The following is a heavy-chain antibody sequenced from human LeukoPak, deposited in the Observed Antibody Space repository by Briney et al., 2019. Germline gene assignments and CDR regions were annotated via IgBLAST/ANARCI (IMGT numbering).Heavy chain of an antibody. D-gene: IGHD3-10*01. CDR2: INSDGSST. J-gene: IGHJ5*02. Sequence: GRSLRLSCAASGFTFSSYWMHWVRQAPGKGLVWVSRINSDGSSTSYADSVKGRFTISRDNAKNTLYLQMNSLRAEDTAVYYCAGSYYYGSGSLGMDSDKFDPWGQGTLVTVSS. V-gene: IGHV3-74*01. CDR3: AGSYYYGSGSLGMDSDKFDP. CDR1: GFTFSSYW.